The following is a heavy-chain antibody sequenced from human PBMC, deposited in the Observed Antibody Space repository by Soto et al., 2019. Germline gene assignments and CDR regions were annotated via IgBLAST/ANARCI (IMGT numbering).Heavy chain of an antibody. D-gene: IGHD3-3*01. CDR1: GGSISSSSYY. V-gene: IGHV4-39*01. J-gene: IGHJ5*02. CDR3: ARPRSGYLGGPRARAPNNWFDP. CDR2: IYYSGST. Sequence: PSETLSLTCTVSGGSISSSSYYWGWIRQPPGKGLEWIGSIYYSGSTYYNPSLKSRVTISVDTSKNQFSLKLSSVTAADTAVYYCARPRSGYLGGPRARAPNNWFDPWGQGTLVTVSS.